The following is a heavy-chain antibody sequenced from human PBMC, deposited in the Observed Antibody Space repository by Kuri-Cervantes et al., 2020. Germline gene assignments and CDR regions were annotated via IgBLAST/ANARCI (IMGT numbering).Heavy chain of an antibody. CDR3: ARWPIVVVGAGTPEAFDI. CDR2: VYYSGST. Sequence: ESLKISCTVSGGSVSSGSSYWSWIRRPPGKGLEWIGYVYYSGSTRYNPSLKSRVTISVDTSKNQFSLKLSSMTAADTAVYYCARWPIVVVGAGTPEAFDIWGQGTMVTVSS. D-gene: IGHD2-15*01. J-gene: IGHJ3*02. V-gene: IGHV4-61*01. CDR1: GGSVSSGSSY.